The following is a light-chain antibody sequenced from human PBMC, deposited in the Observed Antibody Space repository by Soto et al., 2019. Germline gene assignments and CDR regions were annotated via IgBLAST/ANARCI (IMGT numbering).Light chain of an antibody. J-gene: IGLJ2*01. CDR3: AAWDDSLNGFVA. CDR1: GSNIGSHS. V-gene: IGLV1-44*01. Sequence: QPVLTQAPSASGTPGQRVTISCSGSGSNIGSHSVNWYQQLPGTAPKLLIYTNDQRPPGVPDRFSGSKSGTSASLAIGGLQSEDEAAYYCAAWDDSLNGFVAFGGGTKLTVL. CDR2: TND.